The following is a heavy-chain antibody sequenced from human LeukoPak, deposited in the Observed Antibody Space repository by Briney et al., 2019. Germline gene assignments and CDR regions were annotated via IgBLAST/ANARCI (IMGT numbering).Heavy chain of an antibody. Sequence: SETLSLTCTVSGGSISSSYSYWGWIRQPPGKGLEWIGNIYYSGSTYYSPSLTSRVTVSVDTSENQFSLKLSSVTAADTAVYYCARASSGSQRAFDIWGQGTMVTVSS. CDR3: ARASSGSQRAFDI. CDR1: GGSISSSYSY. V-gene: IGHV4-39*07. CDR2: IYYSGST. J-gene: IGHJ3*02. D-gene: IGHD5-12*01.